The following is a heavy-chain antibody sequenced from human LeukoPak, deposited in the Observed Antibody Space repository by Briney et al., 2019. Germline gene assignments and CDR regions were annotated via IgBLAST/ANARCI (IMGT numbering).Heavy chain of an antibody. CDR1: GFTFSTYA. J-gene: IGHJ4*02. CDR2: INQDGSER. Sequence: GGSLRLSCAASGFTFSTYAMSWVRQTPGKGLEWVDKINQDGSERYFVDSVKGRFTISRDNAKNSLYLHMNSLRAEDTAVYYCARGGGSDWYRGLYWGQGTLVTVSS. V-gene: IGHV3-7*01. CDR3: ARGGGSDWYRGLY. D-gene: IGHD6-19*01.